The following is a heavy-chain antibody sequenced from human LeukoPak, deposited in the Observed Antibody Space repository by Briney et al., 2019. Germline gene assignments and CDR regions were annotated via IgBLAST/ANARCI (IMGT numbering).Heavy chain of an antibody. CDR1: GYTFTSYY. CDR3: ARDISQGPLGDY. D-gene: IGHD3-16*02. J-gene: IGHJ4*02. V-gene: IGHV1-46*01. Sequence: ASVKVSCKASGYTFTSYYMHWVRQAPRQGLEWMGIIKPSGGSTSYAQKFQGRVTMTRDTSTSTVYMELSSLRSEDTAVYYCARDISQGPLGDYWGQGTLVTVSS. CDR2: IKPSGGST.